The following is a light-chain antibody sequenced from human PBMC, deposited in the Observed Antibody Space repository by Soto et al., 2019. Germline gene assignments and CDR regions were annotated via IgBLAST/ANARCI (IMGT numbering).Light chain of an antibody. Sequence: QSALTQPPSASGSPGQSVTISCTGTPSDVGGYNYVSWYQQHPGKAPKLMIYDVSKRPSGVPDRFSGSKSGNTASLTISGLQAEDEADYYCCSYAGSYTYVFGTGTKVTVL. CDR2: DVS. CDR1: PSDVGGYNY. CDR3: CSYAGSYTYV. V-gene: IGLV2-11*01. J-gene: IGLJ1*01.